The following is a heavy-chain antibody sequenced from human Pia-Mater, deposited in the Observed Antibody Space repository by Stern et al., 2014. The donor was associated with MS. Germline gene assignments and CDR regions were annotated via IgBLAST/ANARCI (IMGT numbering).Heavy chain of an antibody. CDR2: IYSSGST. V-gene: IGHV4-59*01. J-gene: IGHJ4*02. CDR1: GASFTDYY. Sequence: QVQLQESGTGLVKPSETLSLTCTVAGASFTDYYWSWIRQSPGKGLEWIGYIYSSGSTNYNPSLKSRVIISLDTSKNQFSLKLSAVTAADTAVYYCARGGRMATMFYWGQGNLVTVSS. D-gene: IGHD5-24*01. CDR3: ARGGRMATMFY.